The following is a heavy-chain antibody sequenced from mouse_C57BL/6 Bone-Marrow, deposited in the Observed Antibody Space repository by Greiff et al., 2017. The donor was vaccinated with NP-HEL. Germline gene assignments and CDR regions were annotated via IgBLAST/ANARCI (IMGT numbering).Heavy chain of an antibody. V-gene: IGHV1-63*01. CDR3: ASVYDGYFWFAD. Sequence: QVQLQQSGAELVRPGTSVKMSCKASGYTFTNYWIDWAKQRPGHGLEWIGDIYPGGGVTNYNEKFKGKATLTADKSSSTAYMQFSSLTSDDSAIYDCASVYDGYFWFADWGKGTLVTVSA. CDR1: GYTFTNYW. D-gene: IGHD2-3*01. CDR2: IYPGGGVT. J-gene: IGHJ3*01.